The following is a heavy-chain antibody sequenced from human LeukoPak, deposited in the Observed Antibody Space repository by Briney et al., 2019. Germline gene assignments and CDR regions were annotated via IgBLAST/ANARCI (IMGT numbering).Heavy chain of an antibody. J-gene: IGHJ6*03. CDR3: ARAQGYSYGLQIYYYYYMDV. D-gene: IGHD5-18*01. Sequence: SETLSLTCNVSGYSISSNYYWGWIRQPPGKGLEWIGSIYHSGSTYYNSSLKSRVTISVDTSKNQFSLKLSSVTAADTAVYYCARAQGYSYGLQIYYYYYMDVWGKGTTVTVSS. CDR2: IYHSGST. CDR1: GYSISSNYY. V-gene: IGHV4-38-2*02.